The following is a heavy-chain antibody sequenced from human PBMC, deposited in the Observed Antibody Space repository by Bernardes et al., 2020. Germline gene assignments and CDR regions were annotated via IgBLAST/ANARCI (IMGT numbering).Heavy chain of an antibody. CDR2: INSDRSST. Sequence: GGSLRLSCAASGFTFSSYWMHWVRQAPGKGLVWVSRINSDRSSTSYADSVKGRFTISRDNAKNTLYLQMNSLRAEDTAVYYCARDYGSSWSQYYYYYYYMDVWGKGTTVTVSS. D-gene: IGHD6-13*01. V-gene: IGHV3-74*01. CDR1: GFTFSSYW. CDR3: ARDYGSSWSQYYYYYYYMDV. J-gene: IGHJ6*03.